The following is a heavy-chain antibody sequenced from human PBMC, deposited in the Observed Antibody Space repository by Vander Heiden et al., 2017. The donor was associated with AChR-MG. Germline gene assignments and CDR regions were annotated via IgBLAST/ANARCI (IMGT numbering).Heavy chain of an antibody. V-gene: IGHV3-23*01. CDR2: ISGSGGST. Sequence: EVQLLESGGGLVPPGGSLRLSCAASGFPFGSYAMSWVRQAPGKGLEWVSAISGSGGSTYYADSVKGRFTISRDNSKNTLYLQMNSLRAEDTAVYYCAKDNRPYYVSYFDYWGQGTLVTVSS. D-gene: IGHD1-26*01. CDR3: AKDNRPYYVSYFDY. J-gene: IGHJ4*02. CDR1: GFPFGSYA.